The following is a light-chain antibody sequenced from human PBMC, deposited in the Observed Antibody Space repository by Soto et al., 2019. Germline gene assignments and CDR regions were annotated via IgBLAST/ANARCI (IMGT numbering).Light chain of an antibody. J-gene: IGLJ2*01. CDR1: SSNIGADYD. CDR3: QSYDSSLSVV. Sequence: QSVLTQPPSVSGAPGQRVTISCTGSSSNIGADYDVHWHQHLPATPPKLLIYRNNNRPSGVPDRFSGSKSGTSASLAITVLQADDEADYYCQSYDSSLSVVFGGGTKLTVL. CDR2: RNN. V-gene: IGLV1-40*01.